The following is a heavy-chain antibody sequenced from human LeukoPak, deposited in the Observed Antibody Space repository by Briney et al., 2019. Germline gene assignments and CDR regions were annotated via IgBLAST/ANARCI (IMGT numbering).Heavy chain of an antibody. J-gene: IGHJ4*02. Sequence: KPSETLSLTCAVYGGSFSGYYWSWIRQPPGKGLEWIGEINHSGSTNYNPSLKSRVTISVDTSKNQFSLKLSSVTAADTAVYYCARGRPGYCSGGSCYASLDCWGQGTLVTVSS. CDR3: ARGRPGYCSGGSCYASLDC. V-gene: IGHV4-34*01. D-gene: IGHD2-15*01. CDR1: GGSFSGYY. CDR2: INHSGST.